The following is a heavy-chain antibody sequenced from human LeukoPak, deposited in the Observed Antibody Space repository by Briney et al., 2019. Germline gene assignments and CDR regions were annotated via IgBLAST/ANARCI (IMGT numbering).Heavy chain of an antibody. CDR1: GGSISSGSYY. J-gene: IGHJ5*02. V-gene: IGHV4-61*02. Sequence: SETLSLTCTVSGGSISSGSYYWSWIRQPAGKGLEWIGRIYNNESAKYNPSLKSRVTISVDTSKNQFSLKLSSVTAADTAVYYCARGLYGYYWIDPWGQGTLVTVSS. CDR2: IYNNESA. CDR3: ARGLYGYYWIDP. D-gene: IGHD5-18*01.